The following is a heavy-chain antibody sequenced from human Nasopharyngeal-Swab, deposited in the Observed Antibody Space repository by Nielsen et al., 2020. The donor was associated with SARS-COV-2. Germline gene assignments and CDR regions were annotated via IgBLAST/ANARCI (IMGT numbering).Heavy chain of an antibody. CDR3: ARDATHGQLGNFDY. V-gene: IGHV1-69*04. CDR2: IIPILGIA. D-gene: IGHD2-15*01. CDR1: GGTFSSYA. Sequence: SVKVSCKASGGTFSSYAISWVRQAPGQGLEWMGRIIPILGIANYAQKFQGRVTITADKSTSTAYMELSSLRSEDTAVYYCARDATHGQLGNFDYWGQGTLVTVSS. J-gene: IGHJ4*02.